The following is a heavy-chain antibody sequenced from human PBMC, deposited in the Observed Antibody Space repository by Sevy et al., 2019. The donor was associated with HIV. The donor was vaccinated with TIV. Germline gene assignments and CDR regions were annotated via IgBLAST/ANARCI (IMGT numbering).Heavy chain of an antibody. J-gene: IGHJ3*02. CDR1: GFTFSSYG. CDR3: AKVLMTTVIGNAFDI. CDR2: ISYDGSNK. D-gene: IGHD4-17*01. V-gene: IGHV3-30*18. Sequence: GGSLRLSCAASGFTFSSYGMHWVRQAPGKGLEWVAVISYDGSNKYYADSVKGRLTISKDNSKSTLDLQMNSLRAEDTAVYYCAKVLMTTVIGNAFDIWGQGTMVTVSS.